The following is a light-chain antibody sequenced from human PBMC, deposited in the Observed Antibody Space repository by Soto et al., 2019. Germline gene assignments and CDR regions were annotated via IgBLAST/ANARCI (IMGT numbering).Light chain of an antibody. CDR1: SSDVGSNNL. CDR2: EGS. J-gene: IGLJ1*01. Sequence: QSALTQPASVSGSPGQSITIPCTGTSSDVGSNNLVSWYQQHPGKAPKLLIYEGSKRPSGVSNRFSGSKSGNTASLTISGLQAEDEADYYCCSYAGGYVFGTGTKVTV. CDR3: CSYAGGYV. V-gene: IGLV2-23*01.